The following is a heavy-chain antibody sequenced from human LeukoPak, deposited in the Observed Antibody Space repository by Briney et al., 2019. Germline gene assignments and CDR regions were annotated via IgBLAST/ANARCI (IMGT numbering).Heavy chain of an antibody. CDR1: GFTFSSYG. CDR2: ITGSGGST. Sequence: AGGSLRLSCAASGFTFSSYGMHWVRQAPGKGLEWVSGITGSGGSTYYADSVKGRFTISRDNSKNTLYLQMNSLRAEDTAIYYCARDERLLSFLKWGQGTLVTVSS. J-gene: IGHJ4*02. D-gene: IGHD3-3*01. V-gene: IGHV3-23*01. CDR3: ARDERLLSFLK.